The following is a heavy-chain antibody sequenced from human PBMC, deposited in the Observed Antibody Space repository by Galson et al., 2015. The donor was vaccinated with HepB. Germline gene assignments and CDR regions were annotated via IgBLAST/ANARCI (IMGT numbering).Heavy chain of an antibody. V-gene: IGHV3-33*01. CDR1: GFTFSSYG. CDR2: IWYDGSNK. CDR3: ARAGSWLVGATSLEYYYYYMDV. J-gene: IGHJ6*03. Sequence: SLRLSCAASGFTFSSYGMHWVRQAPGKGLEWVAAIWYDGSNKYYADSVKGRFTISRDNSKNTLCLQMNSLRAEDTAVYYCARAGSWLVGATSLEYYYYYMDVWGKGTTVTVSS. D-gene: IGHD1-26*01.